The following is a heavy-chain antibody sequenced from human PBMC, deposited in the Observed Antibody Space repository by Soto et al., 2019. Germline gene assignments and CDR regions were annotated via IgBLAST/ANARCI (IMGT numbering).Heavy chain of an antibody. CDR3: ARVRMTTVTGGGWFDP. V-gene: IGHV4-31*03. J-gene: IGHJ5*02. CDR1: GGSISSGGYY. CDR2: IYYSGST. Sequence: QVQLQESGPGLVKPSQTLSLTCTVSGGSISSGGYYWSWIRQHPGKGLEWIGYIYYSGSTYYNLSLKRRVTISVDTSKNQFSLKLSSVTAADTAVYYCARVRMTTVTGGGWFDPWGQGTLVTVSS. D-gene: IGHD4-17*01.